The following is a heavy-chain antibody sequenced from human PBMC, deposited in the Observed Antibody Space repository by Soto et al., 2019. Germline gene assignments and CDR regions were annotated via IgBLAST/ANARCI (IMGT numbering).Heavy chain of an antibody. J-gene: IGHJ4*02. CDR2: IYHSGSS. D-gene: IGHD6-13*01. CDR1: GGSISSSNW. V-gene: IGHV4-4*02. CDR3: ARYIAASGTFYFDY. Sequence: QVQLQESGPGLVKPSGTLSLTCAVSGGSISSSNWWSWVRQPPGKGLEWIGEIYHSGSSNYKPSLKSRVTIXVXNXXNQCSLELSSVTVAETAVYYSARYIAASGTFYFDYWGQGTLVTVSS.